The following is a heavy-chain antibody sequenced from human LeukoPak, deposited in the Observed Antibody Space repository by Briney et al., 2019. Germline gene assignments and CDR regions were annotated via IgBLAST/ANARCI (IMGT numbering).Heavy chain of an antibody. Sequence: SETLSLTCTVSGFSISSSNYYWGWIRQPPGKGLEWIGSIYFSGSTYDNPSLKSRVTVSVDTSKNQFSLKLSSVTAADTAVYYCASGRPPGASILLGFDYWGQGTLVTVSS. CDR2: IYFSGST. J-gene: IGHJ4*02. CDR1: GFSISSSNYY. V-gene: IGHV4-39*01. D-gene: IGHD1-26*01. CDR3: ASGRPPGASILLGFDY.